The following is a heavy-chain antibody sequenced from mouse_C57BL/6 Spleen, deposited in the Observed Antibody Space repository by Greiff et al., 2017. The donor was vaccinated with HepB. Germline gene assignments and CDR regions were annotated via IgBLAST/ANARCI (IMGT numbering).Heavy chain of an antibody. J-gene: IGHJ1*03. CDR2: IYPGDGDT. Sequence: VKLQQSGPELVKPGASVKISCKASGYAFSSSWMNWVKQRPGKGLEWIGRIYPGDGDTNYNGKFKGKATLTADKSSSTAYMQLSSLTSEDSAVYFCARAGSSWYFDVWGTGTTVTVSS. CDR3: ARAGSSWYFDV. D-gene: IGHD1-1*01. V-gene: IGHV1-82*01. CDR1: GYAFSSSW.